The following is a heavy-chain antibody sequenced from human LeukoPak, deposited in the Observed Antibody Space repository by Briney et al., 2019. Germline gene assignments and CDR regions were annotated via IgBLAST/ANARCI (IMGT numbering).Heavy chain of an antibody. D-gene: IGHD2-15*01. J-gene: IGHJ6*02. CDR1: GFSFSNYG. CDR3: AKRYCKSATCRSDMDA. Sequence: GVSLRLSCAASGFSFSNYGMHWVRQGPGKGLEWVALIQSDGSKTYSADSVKGRFTISRDNPRNTLYLQMNRLRPEDTAVYYCAKRYCKSATCRSDMDAWGQGTTVTVSS. CDR2: IQSDGSKT. V-gene: IGHV3-30*02.